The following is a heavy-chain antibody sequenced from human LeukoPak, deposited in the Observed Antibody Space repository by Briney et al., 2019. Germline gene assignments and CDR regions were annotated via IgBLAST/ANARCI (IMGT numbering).Heavy chain of an antibody. J-gene: IGHJ3*02. D-gene: IGHD3-22*01. V-gene: IGHV1-69*04. CDR1: GGTFSSYA. Sequence: SVKVSCKASGGTFSSYAISWVRQAPGQGLEWMGRIIPILGIANYAQKFQGRVTITADKSTSTAYMELSSLRSEDTAVYYCARDYYDSSGYYSLIAFDIWGRGTMVTVSS. CDR3: ARDYYDSSGYYSLIAFDI. CDR2: IIPILGIA.